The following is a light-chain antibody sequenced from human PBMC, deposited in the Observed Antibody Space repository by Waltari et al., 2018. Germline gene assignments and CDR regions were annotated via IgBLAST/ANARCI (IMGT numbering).Light chain of an antibody. CDR1: SSDVGGYNY. Sequence: QSALTQPASVSGSPGQSITISCTGTSSDVGGYNYVSWYQPYPGKAPKLMISDVYNRPSGVSHRFSGSKSGNTASLTISGLQAEDEADYYCLSYTSSTTYVFGTGTKVTVL. CDR3: LSYTSSTTYV. CDR2: DVY. V-gene: IGLV2-14*01. J-gene: IGLJ1*01.